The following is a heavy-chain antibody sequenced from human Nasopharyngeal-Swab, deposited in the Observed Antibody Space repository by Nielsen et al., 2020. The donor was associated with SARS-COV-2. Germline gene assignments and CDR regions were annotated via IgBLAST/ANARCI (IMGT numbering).Heavy chain of an antibody. CDR2: IYPRDSDT. J-gene: IGHJ6*02. CDR3: VRPEGVATSFKYYFQYGMDV. D-gene: IGHD5-12*01. Sequence: GESLKISCKGSGYSFTSYWIAWVRQMPGKGLEWMGIIYPRDSDTRYSPSFQGQVTISAVKSISTAYLQWSSLKASDTAMYYCVRPEGVATSFKYYFQYGMDVWGQGTMVTVPS. V-gene: IGHV5-51*01. CDR1: GYSFTSYW.